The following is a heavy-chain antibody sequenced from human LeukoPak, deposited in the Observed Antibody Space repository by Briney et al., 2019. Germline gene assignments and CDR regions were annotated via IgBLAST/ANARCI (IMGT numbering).Heavy chain of an antibody. V-gene: IGHV3-23*01. Sequence: GGSLRLSCAASGFTFSSYAMSWVRQAPGKGLEWVSAISGSGGSTYYADSVKGRFTISRDNSKNTLYLQMNSLRAEDTAVYYCAKEQILPGYSYGRGYFDYWGQGTLVTVSS. J-gene: IGHJ4*02. CDR1: GFTFSSYA. D-gene: IGHD5-18*01. CDR2: ISGSGGST. CDR3: AKEQILPGYSYGRGYFDY.